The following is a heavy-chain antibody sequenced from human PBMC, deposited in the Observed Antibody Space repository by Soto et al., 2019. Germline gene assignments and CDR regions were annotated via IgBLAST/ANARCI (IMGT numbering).Heavy chain of an antibody. J-gene: IGHJ4*02. V-gene: IGHV3-73*01. CDR1: GFTFSGSA. CDR3: TTTIANSRGYCSGGSCYNVDY. Sequence: GGSLRLSCAASGFTFSGSAMHWVRQASGKGLEWVGRIRSKANSYATAYAASVKGRFTISRDDSKNTAYLQMNSLKTEDTAVYYCTTTIANSRGYCSGGSCYNVDYWGQGTLVTVSS. D-gene: IGHD2-15*01. CDR2: IRSKANSYAT.